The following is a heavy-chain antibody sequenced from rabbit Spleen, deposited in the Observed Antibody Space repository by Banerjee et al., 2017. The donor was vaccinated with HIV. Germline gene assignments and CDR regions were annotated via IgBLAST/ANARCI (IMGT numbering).Heavy chain of an antibody. Sequence: QLKESGGGLVQPGGSLKLSCKASGFDFSSYYMSWVRQAPGKGLEWIGYIDPVFGSSYYASWVNGRFTFSSHNAQNTLYLQLNSLTAADTATYFCARDTSSSFSSYGMDLWGQGTLVTVS. CDR2: IDPVFGSS. CDR1: GFDFSSYY. J-gene: IGHJ6*01. D-gene: IGHD1-1*01. V-gene: IGHV1S7*01. CDR3: ARDTSSSFSSYGMDL.